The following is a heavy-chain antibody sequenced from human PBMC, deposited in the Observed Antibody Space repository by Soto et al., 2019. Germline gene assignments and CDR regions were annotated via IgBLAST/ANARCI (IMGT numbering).Heavy chain of an antibody. CDR2: ILHDGGDQ. J-gene: IGHJ3*02. CDR3: ARDDDRPDNGLDM. CDR1: GFTFSKYG. D-gene: IGHD2-8*01. Sequence: QVQLVESGGGVVQPGRSLRLSCAPSGFTFSKYGMHWVRQAPGKGLEWVAAILHDGGDQRYGDSVKGRFTISRDNSKNTLYLQINSLRVEDTAVYYCARDDDRPDNGLDMWGQGTMVTVSS. V-gene: IGHV3-33*05.